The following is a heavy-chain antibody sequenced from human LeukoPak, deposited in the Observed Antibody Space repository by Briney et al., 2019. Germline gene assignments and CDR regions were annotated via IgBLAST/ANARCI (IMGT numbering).Heavy chain of an antibody. J-gene: IGHJ4*02. V-gene: IGHV3-7*01. Sequence: GGSLRLSCAASGLTFSTYWMGWVRQAPGKGLEWVAHIKQDGSEKYYVDSVKGRVTISRDNARDSLYLQMNSLRVEDTALYYGVSWAGGGHFGDYWGQGTLVTVSS. CDR1: GLTFSTYW. CDR3: VSWAGGGHFGDY. D-gene: IGHD3-3*01. CDR2: IKQDGSEK.